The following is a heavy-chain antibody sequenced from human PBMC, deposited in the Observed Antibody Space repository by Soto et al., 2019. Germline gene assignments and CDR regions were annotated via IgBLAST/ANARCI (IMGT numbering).Heavy chain of an antibody. V-gene: IGHV3-7*01. CDR1: GFTFSSYW. CDR2: IKQDGSEK. J-gene: IGHJ4*02. Sequence: GGSLRLSCAASGFTFSSYWMSWIRQAPGKGLEWVANIKQDGSEKYYVDSVKGRFTISRDNAKNSLYLQMNSLRAEDTAVYYCARDVYYYDRSGYYSPCDYWGQGTLVTVSS. D-gene: IGHD3-22*01. CDR3: ARDVYYYDRSGYYSPCDY.